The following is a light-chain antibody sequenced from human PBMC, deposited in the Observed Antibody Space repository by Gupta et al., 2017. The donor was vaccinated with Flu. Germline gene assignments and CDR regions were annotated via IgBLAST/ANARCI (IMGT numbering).Light chain of an antibody. Sequence: RTLLFPPAERATCSCRTGQRVGSSCLGWYLQKPGQAPRPLIHGISNRANDIPDRFSGSGSGTEFTLTISRLGPEDFAVYFCQQGTTSSWTFGQGTKVEPK. J-gene: IGKJ1*01. V-gene: IGKV3-20*01. CDR1: QRVGSSC. CDR2: GIS. CDR3: QQGTTSSWT.